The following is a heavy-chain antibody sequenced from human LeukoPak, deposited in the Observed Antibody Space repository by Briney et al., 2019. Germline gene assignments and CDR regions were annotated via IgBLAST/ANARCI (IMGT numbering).Heavy chain of an antibody. Sequence: PGGSLKLSCAASGFTFSNYWMHWVRQAPGKGLVWVSRISCDGSSKSNPASVKGRFTISSANAKNSLLPQMNSPRADATAVYYGARTACSGYSLGFWGQGTLVTVSS. D-gene: IGHD5-12*01. CDR3: ARTACSGYSLGF. V-gene: IGHV3-74*01. CDR2: ISCDGSSK. CDR1: GFTFSNYW. J-gene: IGHJ4*02.